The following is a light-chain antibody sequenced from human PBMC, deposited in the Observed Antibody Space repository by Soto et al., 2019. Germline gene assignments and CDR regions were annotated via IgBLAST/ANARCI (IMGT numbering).Light chain of an antibody. Sequence: QSALTQAPSVSGAPGQRVTISCTGSSSNIGAGYDVHWYQQLPGTAPKLLIYGNSNRPSGVPDRFSGSKSGTSASLAITGLQAEDEADYYCQSYHSSLSGYVFGTGTKVTV. J-gene: IGLJ1*01. V-gene: IGLV1-40*01. CDR2: GNS. CDR3: QSYHSSLSGYV. CDR1: SSNIGAGYD.